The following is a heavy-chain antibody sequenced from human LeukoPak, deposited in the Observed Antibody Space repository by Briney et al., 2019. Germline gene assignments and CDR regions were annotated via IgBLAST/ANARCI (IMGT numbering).Heavy chain of an antibody. V-gene: IGHV4-39*07. D-gene: IGHD3-22*01. CDR3: ARGPYSYDSSGAFDI. J-gene: IGHJ3*02. CDR2: IYYSGST. Sequence: PSETLSLTCTVSGGSISSSSYYWGWIRQPPGKGLEWIGSIYYSGSTYYNPSLKSRVTISVDTSKNQFSLKLISVTAADTAVYFCARGPYSYDSSGAFDIWGQGTMVTVSS. CDR1: GGSISSSSYY.